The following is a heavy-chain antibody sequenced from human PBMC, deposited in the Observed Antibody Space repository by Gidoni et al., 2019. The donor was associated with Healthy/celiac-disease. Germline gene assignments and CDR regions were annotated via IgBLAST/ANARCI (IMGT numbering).Heavy chain of an antibody. V-gene: IGHV3-23*04. J-gene: IGHJ4*02. CDR3: AKGTIVATRSLFDY. Sequence: EVPLVESGGGLVQPGGSLRLSCPASGFTFSRYAISWVRQAPGKGLEWVSAISGSGGSTYYADSVKGRFTISRDNSKNTLYLQMNSLRAEDTAVYYCAKGTIVATRSLFDYWGQGTLVTVSS. D-gene: IGHD5-12*01. CDR2: ISGSGGST. CDR1: GFTFSRYA.